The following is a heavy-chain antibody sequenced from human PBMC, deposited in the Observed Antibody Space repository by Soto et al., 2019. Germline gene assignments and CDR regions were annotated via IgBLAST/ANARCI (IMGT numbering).Heavy chain of an antibody. CDR3: ARVGSRDAYYYVLGQ. J-gene: IGHJ1*01. V-gene: IGHV1-69*06. D-gene: IGHD3-10*02. CDR2: VISASGSV. CDR1: GRIFSSFP. Sequence: QVQVVQSGAEVKKPGSSVKISCKASGRIFSSFPTSWVRQVPGQGLEWMGGVISASGSVTYAPEFQGRVTMSAVNSAGIGYLELTSLTSEDTAIYYCARVGSRDAYYYVLGQWGPGTMVTVSS.